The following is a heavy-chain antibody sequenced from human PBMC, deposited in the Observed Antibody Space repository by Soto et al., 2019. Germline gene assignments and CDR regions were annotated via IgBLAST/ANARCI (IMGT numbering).Heavy chain of an antibody. V-gene: IGHV3-30*03. J-gene: IGHJ4*02. CDR2: ISYDGSNK. CDR3: GSWGYSSSWDIFEY. CDR1: GFTFSSYG. D-gene: IGHD6-13*01. Sequence: GGSLRLSCAASGFTFSSYGMHWVRQAPGKGLEWVAVISYDGSNKYYADSVKGRFTISRDNSKNTLYLQMNSLRAEDTAVYYCGSWGYSSSWDIFEYWGQGPLVTVSS.